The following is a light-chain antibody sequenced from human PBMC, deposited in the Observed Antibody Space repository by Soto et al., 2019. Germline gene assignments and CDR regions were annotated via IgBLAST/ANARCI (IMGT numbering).Light chain of an antibody. Sequence: QSALTQPASVSGSPGQSITISCTGTSSDVGGYNYVSWYQQNPGKPPKLMIYEVSNRPSGVSNRFSGSKSGNTASLTIAVLQAEDEADYYCSSYTSSSAVVFGGGTKLTVL. J-gene: IGLJ2*01. CDR2: EVS. CDR1: SSDVGGYNY. CDR3: SSYTSSSAVV. V-gene: IGLV2-14*01.